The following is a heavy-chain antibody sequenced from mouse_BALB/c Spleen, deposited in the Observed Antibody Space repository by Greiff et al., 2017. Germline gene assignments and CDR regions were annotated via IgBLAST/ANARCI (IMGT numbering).Heavy chain of an antibody. CDR3: ASAYYGNAWFDD. CDR2: ICAGGST. CDR1: GFSFTSYG. V-gene: IGHV2-9*02. Sequence: QVQLQQSGPGLVAPSQCLSITCTVSGFSFTSYGVHWVRQPPGKGLEWLGVICAGGSTNYYSALMSRLIISTDNSKSHVFFHMISLQTADTAVYYCASAYYGNAWFDDWGQGTPVTVSA. J-gene: IGHJ3*01. D-gene: IGHD2-1*01.